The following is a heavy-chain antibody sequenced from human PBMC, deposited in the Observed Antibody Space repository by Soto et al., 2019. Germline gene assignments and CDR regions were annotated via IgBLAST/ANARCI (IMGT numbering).Heavy chain of an antibody. Sequence: ASVKVSCEASGYTFTGYYMHWVRQAPGQGLEWMGWINPNSGGTNYAQKFQGWVTMTRDTSISTAYMELSRLRSDDTAVYYCARDSSGWSNWFDPWGQGTLVTVSS. CDR3: ARDSSGWSNWFDP. V-gene: IGHV1-2*04. CDR1: GYTFTGYY. J-gene: IGHJ5*02. D-gene: IGHD6-19*01. CDR2: INPNSGGT.